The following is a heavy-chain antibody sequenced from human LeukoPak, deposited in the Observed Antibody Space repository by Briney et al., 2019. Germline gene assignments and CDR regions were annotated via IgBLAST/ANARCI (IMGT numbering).Heavy chain of an antibody. J-gene: IGHJ4*02. V-gene: IGHV3-53*01. CDR1: GFTVSTNY. D-gene: IGHD1-7*01. CDR2: IYSGGST. CDR3: ARGRNLEDGDLDY. Sequence: GGSLRLSCAVSGFTVSTNYRNWVRQAPGKGLEWISVIYSGGSTYYADSVKGRFTISRDNAKNSLYLQMNSLRAEDTALYYCARGRNLEDGDLDYWGQGTLVTVSS.